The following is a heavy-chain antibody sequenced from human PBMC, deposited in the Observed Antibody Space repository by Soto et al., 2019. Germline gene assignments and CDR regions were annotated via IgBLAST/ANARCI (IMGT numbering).Heavy chain of an antibody. Sequence: ASVKVSCKASGYTFTSYGISWVRQAPGQGLEWMGWISAYNGNTNYAQKLQGRVTMTTDTSTSTAYMELRSLRSDDTAVYYFARDRVGATLPYYYYGMDVWGQGTTVTVSS. CDR1: GYTFTSYG. V-gene: IGHV1-18*04. D-gene: IGHD1-26*01. CDR2: ISAYNGNT. CDR3: ARDRVGATLPYYYYGMDV. J-gene: IGHJ6*02.